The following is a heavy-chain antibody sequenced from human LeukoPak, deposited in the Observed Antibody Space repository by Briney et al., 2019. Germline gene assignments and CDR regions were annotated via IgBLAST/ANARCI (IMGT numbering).Heavy chain of an antibody. D-gene: IGHD6-13*01. J-gene: IGHJ3*02. CDR3: ASTSIAAAGKRGGAFDI. V-gene: IGHV1-69*05. CDR1: GGTFSSYA. CDR2: IIPIFGTA. Sequence: ASVNVSCTASGGTFSSYAISWVRQAPGQGLEWMGGIIPIFGTANYAQKFQGRVTITTDESTSTAYMELSSLRSEDTAVYYCASTSIAAAGKRGGAFDIWGQGTMVTVSS.